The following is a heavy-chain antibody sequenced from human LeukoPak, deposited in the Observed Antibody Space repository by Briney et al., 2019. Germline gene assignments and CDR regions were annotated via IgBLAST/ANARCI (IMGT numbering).Heavy chain of an antibody. V-gene: IGHV3-48*04. CDR1: GFTFSDYT. J-gene: IGHJ6*03. CDR2: ISTSSSTI. D-gene: IGHD5-18*01. Sequence: PGGSLRLSCAVSGFTFSDYTMTWVRQAPGKGLEWGSCISTSSSTIYYAGSVKGRFTISRDNTKNALYLQMNSLRAEDTAVYYCARVPSGYTLGYGYYYYYMDVWGKGTTVTVSS. CDR3: ARVPSGYTLGYGYYYYYMDV.